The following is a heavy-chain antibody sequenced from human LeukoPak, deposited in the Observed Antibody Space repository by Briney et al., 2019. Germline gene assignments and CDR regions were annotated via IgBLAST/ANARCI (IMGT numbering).Heavy chain of an antibody. J-gene: IGHJ4*02. D-gene: IGHD4-23*01. CDR1: GYTFTVNY. Sequence: ASVTLFCKASGYTFTVNYIHWLRQAPGQGLEGMGWTDTNNGDTKSAQEFQGRVTMSRDKSISTAYMDLSSLSPDDAAVYYCARDRSSLTLYLFDLWGQGTLVTVSS. CDR3: ARDRSSLTLYLFDL. CDR2: TDTNNGDT. V-gene: IGHV1-2*02.